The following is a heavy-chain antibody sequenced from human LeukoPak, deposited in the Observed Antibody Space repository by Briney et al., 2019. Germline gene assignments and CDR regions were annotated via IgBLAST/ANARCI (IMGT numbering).Heavy chain of an antibody. CDR3: ARGGSYYDFWSGSFDY. D-gene: IGHD3-3*01. Sequence: PGGSLRLSCAASEFTFSSYWMSWVRQAPGKGLEWVANIKQDGSEKYYVDSVKGRFTISRDNAKNSLYLQMNSLRAEDTAVYYCARGGSYYDFWSGSFDYWGQGTLVTVSS. J-gene: IGHJ4*02. V-gene: IGHV3-7*01. CDR2: IKQDGSEK. CDR1: EFTFSSYW.